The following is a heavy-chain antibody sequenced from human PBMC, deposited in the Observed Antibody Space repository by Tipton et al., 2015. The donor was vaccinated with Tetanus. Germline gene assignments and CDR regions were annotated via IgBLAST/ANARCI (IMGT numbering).Heavy chain of an antibody. CDR2: IDPNSGGT. J-gene: IGHJ5*02. D-gene: IGHD3-3*01. V-gene: IGHV1-2*02. CDR1: GYTFTGYY. CDR3: ARSGDDFWSAYYRANWCDP. Sequence: QLVQSGAEVKKPGASVKVSCKASGYTFTGYYMYWVRQAPGQGLEWMGWIDPNSGGTVYAQKFQGRVTMTRDTSISTAYMELRSLRSDDTAVYYCARSGDDFWSAYYRANWCDPWGQGTLVTVSS.